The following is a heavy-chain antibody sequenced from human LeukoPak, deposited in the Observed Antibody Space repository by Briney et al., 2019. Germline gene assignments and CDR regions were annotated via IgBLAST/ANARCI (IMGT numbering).Heavy chain of an antibody. V-gene: IGHV4-39*01. CDR1: GGSIDTSSYY. CDR2: FYYIGST. CDR3: ARSKVREDYLDY. Sequence: PSETLSLTCGVSGGSIDTSSYYWVWIRQPPGKGLDWIGSFYYIGSTHYNPSLKSRVTVSGDTSKNQFSVRLASVTAADTAVYYCARSKVREDYLDYWGQGTLVTVSS. D-gene: IGHD1-26*01. J-gene: IGHJ4*02.